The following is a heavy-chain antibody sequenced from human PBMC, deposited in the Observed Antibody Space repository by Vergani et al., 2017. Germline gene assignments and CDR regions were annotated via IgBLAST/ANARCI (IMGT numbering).Heavy chain of an antibody. CDR1: GFTFSSYA. J-gene: IGHJ3*02. CDR2: ISGSGGST. CDR3: AKESYYYDSSGYYPDAFDI. D-gene: IGHD3-22*01. V-gene: IGHV3-23*01. Sequence: EVQLLESGGGLVQPGGSLRLSCAASGFTFSSYAMSWVRQAPGKGLEWVSAISGSGGSTYYADSVKGRFTISKDNSKNTLYLQMNSLRAEDTAVYYCAKESYYYDSSGYYPDAFDIWGQATMVTVSS.